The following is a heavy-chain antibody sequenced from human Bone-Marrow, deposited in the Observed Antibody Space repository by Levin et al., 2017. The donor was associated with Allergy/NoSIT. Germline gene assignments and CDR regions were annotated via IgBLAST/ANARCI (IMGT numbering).Heavy chain of an antibody. Sequence: GESLKISCAASGFTFSSYSMNWVRQAPGKGLEWVSSISSSSSYIYYADSVKGRFTISRDNAKNSLYLQMNSLRAEDTAVYYCARSQVVGATRSGYFDYWGQGTLVTVSS. CDR3: ARSQVVGATRSGYFDY. D-gene: IGHD1-26*01. CDR2: ISSSSSYI. J-gene: IGHJ4*02. V-gene: IGHV3-21*01. CDR1: GFTFSSYS.